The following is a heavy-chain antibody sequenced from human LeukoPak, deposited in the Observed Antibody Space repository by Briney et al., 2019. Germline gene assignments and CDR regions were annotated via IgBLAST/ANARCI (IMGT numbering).Heavy chain of an antibody. D-gene: IGHD2-21*02. CDR3: ARPTVVTTINRFDS. J-gene: IGHJ4*02. Sequence: PETLSLTCTVSGYSISSGYYWGWIRQPPGKGLEWIGTIYHSGSTYYSPSLKSRVTISVDTSKNQFSLKLSSVTAADTAVYYCARPTVVTTINRFDSWGQGTLVTVSS. CDR1: GYSISSGYY. V-gene: IGHV4-38-2*02. CDR2: IYHSGST.